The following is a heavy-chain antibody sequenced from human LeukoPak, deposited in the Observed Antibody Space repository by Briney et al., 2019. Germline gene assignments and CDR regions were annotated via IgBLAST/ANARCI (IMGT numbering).Heavy chain of an antibody. D-gene: IGHD2-8*01. CDR1: GFTVSSNY. J-gene: IGHJ6*03. Sequence: GGSLRLSCAASGFTVSSNYMSWVRQAPGKGLEWVSVIYSGGSTYYADSVKGRFIISRDNSKNTLYLQMNSLRAEDTAVYYCARDRTGQQLMSRKEYHYMDVWGKGTTVTISS. V-gene: IGHV3-66*01. CDR3: ARDRTGQQLMSRKEYHYMDV. CDR2: IYSGGST.